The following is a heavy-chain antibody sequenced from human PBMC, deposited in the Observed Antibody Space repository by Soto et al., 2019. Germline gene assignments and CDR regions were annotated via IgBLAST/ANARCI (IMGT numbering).Heavy chain of an antibody. D-gene: IGHD3-22*01. Sequence: LSLTCTVSGGSIRSSNYYWGWIRQPPGKGLEWIGTIYYSGNTYYNPSLKSRVTISVDTSKNQFSLKLTSVTAADTAIYYCARLPYYYDTSGYLNWFDPWGQGTLVTVSS. V-gene: IGHV4-39*01. CDR1: GGSIRSSNYY. CDR3: ARLPYYYDTSGYLNWFDP. J-gene: IGHJ5*02. CDR2: IYYSGNT.